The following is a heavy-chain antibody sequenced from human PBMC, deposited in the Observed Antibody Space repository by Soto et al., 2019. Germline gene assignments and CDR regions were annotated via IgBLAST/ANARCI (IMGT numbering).Heavy chain of an antibody. V-gene: IGHV4-30-2*01. CDR3: ARVPSP. CDR2: IYHSGST. J-gene: IGHJ5*02. Sequence: SETLSLTCTVSGGSISSGGYSWSWFRQPPGKGLEWIGYIYHSGSTYYNPSLKSRVTISVDRSKNHFSLKLSSVTAADTAVYYCARVPSPWGQGTLVTVSS. CDR1: GGSISSGGYS.